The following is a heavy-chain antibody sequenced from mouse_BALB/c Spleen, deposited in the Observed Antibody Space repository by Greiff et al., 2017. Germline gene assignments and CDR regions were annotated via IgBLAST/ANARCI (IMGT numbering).Heavy chain of an antibody. CDR1: GFTFSSYA. CDR3: ARHGDYRYEMDD. V-gene: IGHV5-9-3*01. D-gene: IGHD2-14*01. J-gene: IGHJ4*01. CDR2: ISSGGSYT. Sequence: EVQGVESGGGLVKPGGSLKLSCAASGFTFSSYAMSWVRQTPEKRLEWVATISSGGSYTYYPDSVKGRFTISRDNAKNTLYLQMSSLRSEDTAMYYCARHGDYRYEMDDWGQGTSVTVSS.